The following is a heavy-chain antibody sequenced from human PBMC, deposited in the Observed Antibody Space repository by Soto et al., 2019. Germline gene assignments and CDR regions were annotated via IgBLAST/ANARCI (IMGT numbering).Heavy chain of an antibody. CDR1: GFNFDNYG. CDR3: ARAMTMTLARIFGMDV. D-gene: IGHD3-3*01. CDR2: ITYDGSNK. J-gene: IGHJ6*02. V-gene: IGHV3-30*03. Sequence: QPGGSLRLSCQASGFNFDNYGMHWVRQAPGKGLEWVAVITYDGSNKYYADSVKGRFTISRDNSEGMMYLQMNNLRVEDTGVYFCARAMTMTLARIFGMDVWGLGTTVTVSS.